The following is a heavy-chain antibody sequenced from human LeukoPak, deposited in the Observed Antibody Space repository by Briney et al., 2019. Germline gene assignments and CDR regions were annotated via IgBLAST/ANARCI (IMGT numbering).Heavy chain of an antibody. CDR2: IYPGDSDT. J-gene: IGHJ4*02. CDR3: ARPSSGYYPYYFDY. Sequence: PGGSLRLSCAASGFNLGRYAMSWVRQMPGKGLEWMGIIYPGDSDTRYSPSFQGQVTISADKSISTAYLQWSSLKASDTAMYYCARPSSGYYPYYFDYWGQGTLVTVSS. CDR1: GFNLGRYA. D-gene: IGHD3-22*01. V-gene: IGHV5-51*01.